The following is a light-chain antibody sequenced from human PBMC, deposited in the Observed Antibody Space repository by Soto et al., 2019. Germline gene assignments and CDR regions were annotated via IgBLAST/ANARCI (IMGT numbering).Light chain of an antibody. V-gene: IGKV3-20*01. CDR3: QQYGSSPLWT. Sequence: EIVLTQSPGTLSLSPGERATLSWRASQSVSSSYLAWYQQKPGQAPRLLIYGASSRATGIPDRFSGSGSGTDFTLTISRLEPEDFAVYYCQQYGSSPLWTFGQGTKVDIK. CDR1: QSVSSSY. J-gene: IGKJ1*01. CDR2: GAS.